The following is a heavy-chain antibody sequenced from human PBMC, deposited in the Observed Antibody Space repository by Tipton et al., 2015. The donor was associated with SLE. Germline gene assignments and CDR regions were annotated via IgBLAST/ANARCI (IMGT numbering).Heavy chain of an antibody. Sequence: LRLSCTVSGDSFSNHFWSWIRQPPGKGLEWIGYMYRSGTTKYNPSLKSRVTISVDTSKSQFSLKLTSATAADTAVYYCVRVQAYEGFDPWGQGTLVTVSS. V-gene: IGHV4-59*11. CDR2: MYRSGTT. D-gene: IGHD3-16*01. J-gene: IGHJ5*02. CDR1: GDSFSNHF. CDR3: VRVQAYEGFDP.